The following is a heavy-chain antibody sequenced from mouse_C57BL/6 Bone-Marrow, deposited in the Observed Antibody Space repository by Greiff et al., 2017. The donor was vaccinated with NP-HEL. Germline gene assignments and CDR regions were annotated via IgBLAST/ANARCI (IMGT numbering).Heavy chain of an antibody. J-gene: IGHJ4*01. D-gene: IGHD2-3*01. V-gene: IGHV5-2*01. CDR3: ARSADGYWSMDY. CDR1: EYEFPSHD. Sequence: EVKLMESGGGLVQPGESLKLSCESNEYEFPSHDMSWVSKTQTRRRGLIKAIYSDGGSIYYPDTMERRFIISRDHTKKTRYLQMSSLRSEDTALYYCARSADGYWSMDYWGQGTSVTVSS. CDR2: IYSDGGSI.